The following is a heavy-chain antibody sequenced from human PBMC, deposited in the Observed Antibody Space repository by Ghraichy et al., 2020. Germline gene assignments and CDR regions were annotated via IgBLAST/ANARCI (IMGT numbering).Heavy chain of an antibody. CDR3: ARDSRRGGADDY. CDR1: GFTFSSYS. J-gene: IGHJ4*02. D-gene: IGHD4/OR15-4a*01. Sequence: GGSLRLSCAASGFTFSSYSMTWVRQAPGKGLEWVAYIGGRRNTIYYADSVKGRFTISRDNARNSLYLQMNSLRAEDTAVYHCARDSRRGGADDYWGQGTLVTVYS. CDR2: IGGRRNTI. V-gene: IGHV3-48*04.